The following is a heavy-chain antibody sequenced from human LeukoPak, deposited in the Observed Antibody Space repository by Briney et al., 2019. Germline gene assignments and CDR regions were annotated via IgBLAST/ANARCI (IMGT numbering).Heavy chain of an antibody. J-gene: IGHJ4*02. V-gene: IGHV4-59*01. Sequence: SETLSLTCTVSGDSISNYHWSWIRQPPGKRLEWIGYIHYSGTTNYNPSLRSRVTISVDMSRNQFSLKLNSLTAADTAVYYCARDRSADRGFDYWGQGTLVNVSS. CDR1: GDSISNYH. CDR2: IHYSGTT. CDR3: ARDRSADRGFDY.